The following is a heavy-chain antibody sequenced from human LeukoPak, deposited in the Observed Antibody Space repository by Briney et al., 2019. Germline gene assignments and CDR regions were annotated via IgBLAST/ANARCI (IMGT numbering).Heavy chain of an antibody. J-gene: IGHJ3*02. CDR3: ARDEESRRDDFDI. CDR2: INPNSGGT. V-gene: IGHV1-2*02. CDR1: GYTFSGYY. Sequence: EASVKVSCKASGYTFSGYYMHWVRQAPGQGLEWMGWINPNSGGTNYAQKFQGRVTMTRDTSISTAYMELSRLRSDDTAVYYCARDEESRRDDFDIWGQGTMVTVSS.